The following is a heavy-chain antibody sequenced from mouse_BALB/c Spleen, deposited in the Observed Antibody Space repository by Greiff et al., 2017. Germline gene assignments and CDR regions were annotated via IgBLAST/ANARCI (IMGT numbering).Heavy chain of an antibody. Sequence: VQLQQPGAELVKPGASVKLSCKASGYTFTSYWMHWVKQRPGQGLEWIGEINPSNGRTNYNEKFKSKATLTVDKSSSTAYMQLSSLTSEDSAVYYCARSTSPLYAMDYGGQGTSVTVAS. V-gene: IGHV1S81*02. J-gene: IGHJ4*01. CDR2: INPSNGRT. CDR1: GYTFTSYW. CDR3: ARSTSPLYAMDY. D-gene: IGHD6-1*01.